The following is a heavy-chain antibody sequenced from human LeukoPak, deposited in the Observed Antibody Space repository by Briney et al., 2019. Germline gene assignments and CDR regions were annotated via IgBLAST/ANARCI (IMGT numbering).Heavy chain of an antibody. CDR2: IYYSGST. V-gene: IGHV4-39*07. Sequence: SETLSLTCTVSGGSISSSSYYWGWIRQPPGKGLEWIGSIYYSGSTYYNPSLKSRVTISIDTSKSQFSLKLSSVTAADTAVYYCARGMVSTTIWFDPWGQGTLVAVSS. D-gene: IGHD2-15*01. J-gene: IGHJ5*02. CDR1: GGSISSSSYY. CDR3: ARGMVSTTIWFDP.